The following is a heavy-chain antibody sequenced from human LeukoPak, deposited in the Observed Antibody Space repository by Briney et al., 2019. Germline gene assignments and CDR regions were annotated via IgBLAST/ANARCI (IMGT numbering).Heavy chain of an antibody. V-gene: IGHV1-18*04. CDR3: ARVLGSRYYYDSSGYLDY. D-gene: IGHD3-22*01. Sequence: ASVKVSCKASGYTFTGYYMHWVRQAPGQGLEWMGWISANNGNTNYAQILQGRVTMTADTSTSTAYMDLRSLRSDDTAVYYCARVLGSRYYYDSSGYLDYWGQGTLVTVSS. CDR1: GYTFTGYY. J-gene: IGHJ4*02. CDR2: ISANNGNT.